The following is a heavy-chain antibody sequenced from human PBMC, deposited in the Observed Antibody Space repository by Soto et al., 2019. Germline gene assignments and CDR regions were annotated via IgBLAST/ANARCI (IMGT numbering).Heavy chain of an antibody. D-gene: IGHD3-22*01. CDR1: GFTFDDYA. J-gene: IGHJ4*02. CDR3: AKGFDLYYYDSSGQQY. V-gene: IGHV3-9*01. CDR2: ISWNSGSI. Sequence: EVQLVESGGGLVQPGRSLRLSCAASGFTFDDYAMHWVRQAPGKGLEWVSGISWNSGSIGYADSVKGRFTISRDNAKNSLYLQMNSLRAEDTALYYCAKGFDLYYYDSSGQQYWGQGTLVTVSS.